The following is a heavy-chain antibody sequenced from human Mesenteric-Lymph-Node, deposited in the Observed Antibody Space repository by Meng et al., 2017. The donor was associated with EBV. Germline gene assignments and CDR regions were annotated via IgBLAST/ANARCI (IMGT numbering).Heavy chain of an antibody. V-gene: IGHV1-46*01. CDR1: GYTFTSYH. CDR2: INPNGGST. CDR3: ATTRDYDILTGYYSYFDY. D-gene: IGHD3-9*01. Sequence: QVQLVQSGAEVKKPGASVKVSCKAAGYTFTSYHIHWVRQAPGHGPEWMGIINPNGGSTSYAQKFQGRVTIARDTSTSTVYMELSSLRSEDTAVYYCATTRDYDILTGYYSYFDYWGQGTLVTVSS. J-gene: IGHJ4*02.